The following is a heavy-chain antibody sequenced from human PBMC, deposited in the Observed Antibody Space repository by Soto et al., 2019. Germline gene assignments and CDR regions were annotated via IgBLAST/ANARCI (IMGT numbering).Heavy chain of an antibody. CDR1: GFTFSSYA. V-gene: IGHV3-23*01. CDR2: ITASADTT. D-gene: IGHD4-4*01. J-gene: IGHJ4*02. CDR3: AKDDSEYSNYWSSFDY. Sequence: GGSLRLSCAASGFTFSSYAMSWVRQAPGKGLEWVSAITASADTTYYADSVKGRFTISRNNYKGTLSLQMNDLRAEDTAMYYCAKDDSEYSNYWSSFDYWRQGTQVTVSS.